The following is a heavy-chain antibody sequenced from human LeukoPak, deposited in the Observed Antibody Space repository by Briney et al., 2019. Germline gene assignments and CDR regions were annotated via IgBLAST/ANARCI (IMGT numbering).Heavy chain of an antibody. CDR1: GGTFSSYA. D-gene: IGHD3-22*01. J-gene: IGHJ5*02. Sequence: ASVKVSCKASGGTFSSYAISWVRQAPGQGLEWMGGIIPIFDTANYAQKFQGRVTITADESTSTAYMELSSLRSEDTAVYYCARDRGTNYYDSSGYYSPTSWGQGTLVTVSS. CDR3: ARDRGTNYYDSSGYYSPTS. CDR2: IIPIFDTA. V-gene: IGHV1-69*13.